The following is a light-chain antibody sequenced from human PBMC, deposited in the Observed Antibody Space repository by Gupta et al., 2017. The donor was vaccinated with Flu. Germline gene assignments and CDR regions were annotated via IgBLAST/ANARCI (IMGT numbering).Light chain of an antibody. CDR3: CSSARSNSLV. Sequence: QSALTQPASVSGSPGQSITISCTGTSSDVGTYNVVSWYQQHPGKAPKLVIYEDNKRPSGVSNRFSGSKSGNTASLTISGPQAVDEANYYCCSSARSNSLVFGGGTKLTVL. CDR1: SSDVGTYNV. V-gene: IGLV2-23*01. J-gene: IGLJ3*02. CDR2: EDN.